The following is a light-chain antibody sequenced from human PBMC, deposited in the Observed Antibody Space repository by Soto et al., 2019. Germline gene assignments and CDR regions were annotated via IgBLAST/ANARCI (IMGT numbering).Light chain of an antibody. J-gene: IGLJ2*01. CDR2: QDS. CDR3: QAWDSSTVV. CDR1: KLGDKY. Sequence: YELTQPPSVSVSPGQTASITCSGDKLGDKYACWYQQKPGQSPVLVIYQDSKRPSRIPERFSGSNSGNTATLTISGTQAMDEADYYCQAWDSSTVVFGGGTKVTVL. V-gene: IGLV3-1*01.